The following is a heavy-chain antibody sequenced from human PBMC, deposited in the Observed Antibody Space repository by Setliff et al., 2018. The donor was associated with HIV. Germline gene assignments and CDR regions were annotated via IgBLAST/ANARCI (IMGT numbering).Heavy chain of an antibody. CDR3: ARGLSFYDPGGFDY. Sequence: SETLSLTCTVSGGSISSYYWSWIRQPAGKGLEWMGRIYTSGSTNYNPSLKSRVTMSVDTSKNQFSLKLSSVTAADTAVYYCARGLSFYDPGGFDYWGQGTLVTVSS. V-gene: IGHV4-4*07. CDR1: GGSISSYY. J-gene: IGHJ4*02. D-gene: IGHD3-22*01. CDR2: IYTSGST.